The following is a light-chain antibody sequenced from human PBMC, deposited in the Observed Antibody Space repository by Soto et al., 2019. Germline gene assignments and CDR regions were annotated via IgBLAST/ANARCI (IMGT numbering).Light chain of an antibody. CDR3: HSYDSNLRGSV. Sequence: QSVLTQPPSVSGAPGQRVTISCTGSSSNIGAGYDVHWYQQPPGTAPKLLIYSNSNRPSGVPDRFSGSKSGTSASLAITGLQAEDEADYYCHSYDSNLRGSVFGIGTKLTVL. J-gene: IGLJ1*01. V-gene: IGLV1-40*01. CDR2: SNS. CDR1: SSNIGAGYD.